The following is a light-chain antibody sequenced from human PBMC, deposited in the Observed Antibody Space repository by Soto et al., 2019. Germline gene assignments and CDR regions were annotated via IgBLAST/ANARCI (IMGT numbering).Light chain of an antibody. CDR1: SSDIGAGYD. CDR3: QSYDNSLSAWV. J-gene: IGLJ3*02. CDR2: GNS. V-gene: IGLV1-40*01. Sequence: QAVVTQPPSVSGAPGQRVTISCTGSSSDIGAGYDVHWYQQLPGTAPKLLIYGNSNRPSGVPDRFSGSKSGTSASLAITGLQADDEAYYYCQSYDNSLSAWVFGGGTKLTVL.